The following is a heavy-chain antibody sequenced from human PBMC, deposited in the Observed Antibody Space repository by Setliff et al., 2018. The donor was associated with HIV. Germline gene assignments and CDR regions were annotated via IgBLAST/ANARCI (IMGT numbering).Heavy chain of an antibody. CDR2: IHHSGST. V-gene: IGHV4-59*08. J-gene: IGHJ4*02. D-gene: IGHD3-10*01. CDR3: VRHRGQLLRWAFDS. CDR1: GVSISSSY. Sequence: SETLSLTCTVSGVSISSSYWSWIRQPPGKGLEWIGYIHHSGSTNYNPSHRSRLTLSLDTSRSRLSLRAASLTAADTAIYYCVRHRGQLLRWAFDSWGQGILVTVSS.